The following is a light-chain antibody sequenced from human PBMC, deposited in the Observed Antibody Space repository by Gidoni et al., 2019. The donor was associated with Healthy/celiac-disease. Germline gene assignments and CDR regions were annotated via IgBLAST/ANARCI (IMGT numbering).Light chain of an antibody. V-gene: IGKV1-8*01. CDR3: QQYYSYPWT. CDR2: AAS. CDR1: QGISSY. Sequence: AIRMTQSPSSLSASTGDRVTITCRASQGISSYLAWYQQKPGKAPKFLIYAASTLQRGVPSRFSGSGSGTDFTLTISSLQSEDSATYYCQQYYSYPWTFGQGTKVEIK. J-gene: IGKJ1*01.